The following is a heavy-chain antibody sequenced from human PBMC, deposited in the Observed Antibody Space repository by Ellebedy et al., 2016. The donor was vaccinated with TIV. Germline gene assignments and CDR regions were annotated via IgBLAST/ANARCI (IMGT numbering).Heavy chain of an antibody. Sequence: ASVKVSCKASGYTFTSYSFTWVRQVPGQGIEGMGWISTHSHKTSYAREFQDRVIMTTDTSTSTAYMELRSLRSDDTAVYYCARFLGRFVDYWGQGTPVTVSS. J-gene: IGHJ4*02. D-gene: IGHD3-3*01. CDR2: ISTHSHKT. CDR3: ARFLGRFVDY. V-gene: IGHV1-18*01. CDR1: GYTFTSYS.